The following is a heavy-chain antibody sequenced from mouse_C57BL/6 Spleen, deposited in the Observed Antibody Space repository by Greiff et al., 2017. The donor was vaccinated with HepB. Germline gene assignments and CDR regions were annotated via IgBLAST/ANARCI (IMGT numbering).Heavy chain of an antibody. V-gene: IGHV1-81*01. CDR3: ARLNDGYFLDY. CDR1: GYTFTSYG. J-gene: IGHJ2*01. D-gene: IGHD2-3*01. CDR2: IYPRSGNT. Sequence: VKLQESGAELARPGASVKLSCKASGYTFTSYGISWVKQRTGQGLEWIGEIYPRSGNTYYNEKFKGKATLTADKSSSTAYMELRSLTSEDSAVYFCARLNDGYFLDYWGQGTTLTVSS.